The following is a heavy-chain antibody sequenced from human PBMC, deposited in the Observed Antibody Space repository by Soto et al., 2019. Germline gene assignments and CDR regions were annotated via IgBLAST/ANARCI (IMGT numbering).Heavy chain of an antibody. D-gene: IGHD6-13*01. CDR3: ARGIPGYSSSWYGS. Sequence: GSLRLSCAASGFTFSSYAMHWIRQPPGKGLEWIGEINRGGSTNYNPSLKSRTTISVDTSKNQFSLKLTSVTATDTAVYYCARGIPGYSSSWYGSWGQGTLVTVSA. J-gene: IGHJ5*01. CDR1: GFTFSSYA. CDR2: INRGGST. V-gene: IGHV4-34*01.